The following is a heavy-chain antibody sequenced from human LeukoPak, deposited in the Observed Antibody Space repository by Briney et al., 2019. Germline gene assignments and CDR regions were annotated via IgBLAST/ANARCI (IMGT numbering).Heavy chain of an antibody. CDR1: GYTFTAYY. CDR3: ARFVNSGWQVGAFDI. CDR2: ISAYNGNT. J-gene: IGHJ3*02. D-gene: IGHD6-19*01. V-gene: IGHV1-18*04. Sequence: ASVKVSCKASGYTFTAYYIHWVRQAPGQGLEWMGWISAYNGNTNYAQKLQGRVTMTTDTSTSTAYMELRSLRSDDTAVYYCARFVNSGWQVGAFDIWGQGTMVTVSS.